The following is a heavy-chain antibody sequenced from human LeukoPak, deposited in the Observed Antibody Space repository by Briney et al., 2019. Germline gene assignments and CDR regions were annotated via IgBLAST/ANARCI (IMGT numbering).Heavy chain of an antibody. CDR3: ARVGYCSSTSCQRGFDY. D-gene: IGHD2-2*01. Sequence: GGSLRLSCAASGFTFSSYAMHWVRQAPGKGLEYVSAISSNGGSTYYANSVKGRFTISRDNSKNTLYLQMGSLRAEDMAVYYCARVGYCSSTSCQRGFDYWGQGTLVTVSS. J-gene: IGHJ4*02. CDR2: ISSNGGST. V-gene: IGHV3-64*01. CDR1: GFTFSSYA.